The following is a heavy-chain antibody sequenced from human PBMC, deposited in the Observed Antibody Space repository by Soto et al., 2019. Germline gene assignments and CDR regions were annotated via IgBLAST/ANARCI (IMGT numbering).Heavy chain of an antibody. CDR3: ARDPRSITGTTSSEDFQF. J-gene: IGHJ1*01. D-gene: IGHD1-20*01. Sequence: QAHLMQSGAEVKKPGSSVKVSCKASGGTFSGYAISWVRQRPGRGLEWMGGIIPIFGTTTYAEKFQGRITLAADESTGTAFMDLRSLISEDTAVYYCARDPRSITGTTSSEDFQFWGPGT. V-gene: IGHV1-69*01. CDR1: GGTFSGYA. CDR2: IIPIFGTT.